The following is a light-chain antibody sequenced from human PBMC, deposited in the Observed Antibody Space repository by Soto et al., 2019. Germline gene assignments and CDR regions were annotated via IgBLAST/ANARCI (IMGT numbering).Light chain of an antibody. V-gene: IGKV3-15*01. Sequence: EIVMTQSPATLSVSPGERATLSCRASQSGSSKLAGYQQKPGQATRLIIYGASTRATGMPARFSGTGSGTEFTLTISSLQSEDLAVYYCQQYTSWPPWSVGEGTKVEIK. CDR3: QQYTSWPPWS. CDR2: GAS. CDR1: QSGSSK. J-gene: IGKJ1*01.